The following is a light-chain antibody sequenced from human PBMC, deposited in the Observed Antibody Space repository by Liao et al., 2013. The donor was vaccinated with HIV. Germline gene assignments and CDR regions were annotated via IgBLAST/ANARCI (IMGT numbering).Light chain of an antibody. Sequence: SYELTQPPSVSVSPGQTASITCSGDRLGDKYVSWYQQKPGQAPRLVVFYDSDRPSGIPERFSGSNSGNTATLTISRVEAGDEADYYCHVWDSSSDHVVFGGGTKLTVL. CDR3: HVWDSSSDHVV. CDR2: YDS. CDR1: RLGDKY. J-gene: IGLJ2*01. V-gene: IGLV3-1*01.